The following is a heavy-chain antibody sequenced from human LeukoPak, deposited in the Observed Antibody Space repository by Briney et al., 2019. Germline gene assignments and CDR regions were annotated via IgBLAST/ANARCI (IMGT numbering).Heavy chain of an antibody. V-gene: IGHV1-3*01. CDR2: INAANGNR. CDR3: ARVSDDSGWNFDY. Sequence: ASVKVSCKASGYTFTSYAIHWVRQAPGQRLEWMGWINAANGNRKYSQKLQDRVTITRETSATTAYMELNSLTSEDTAVYYCARVSDDSGWNFDYWGQGTLVTVSS. CDR1: GYTFTSYA. J-gene: IGHJ4*02. D-gene: IGHD6-19*01.